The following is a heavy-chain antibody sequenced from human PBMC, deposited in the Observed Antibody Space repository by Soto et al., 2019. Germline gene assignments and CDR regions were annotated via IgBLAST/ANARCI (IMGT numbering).Heavy chain of an antibody. Sequence: EVQMLESGGGLVQPGGSLRLSCAASGFTFSSYALTWVRQAPGKGLEWVSGISDGGDSTHYADSVKGRFTVSRDNPKNTLYLQINSLRAEDTAVYYCAKHSTTYDSWSGAVKGAFDVWGQGTMVTVSS. D-gene: IGHD3-3*01. CDR3: AKHSTTYDSWSGAVKGAFDV. J-gene: IGHJ3*01. CDR2: ISDGGDST. V-gene: IGHV3-23*01. CDR1: GFTFSSYA.